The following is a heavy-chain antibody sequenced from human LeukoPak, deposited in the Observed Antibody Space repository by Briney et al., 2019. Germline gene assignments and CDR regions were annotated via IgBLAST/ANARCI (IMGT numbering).Heavy chain of an antibody. Sequence: GGSLRLSCAASGFTFSSYSMNWVRQAPGKGLEWVSSISSSSSYIYYADSVKGRFTISRDNAKNSLYLQMNSLRAEDTAVYYCAREGGDNWYTIDYWGQGTLVTVSS. CDR1: GFTFSSYS. CDR2: ISSSSSYI. D-gene: IGHD1-1*01. CDR3: AREGGDNWYTIDY. V-gene: IGHV3-21*01. J-gene: IGHJ4*02.